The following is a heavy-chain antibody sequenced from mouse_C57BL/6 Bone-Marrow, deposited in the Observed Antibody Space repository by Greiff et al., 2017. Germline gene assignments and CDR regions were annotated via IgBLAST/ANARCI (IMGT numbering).Heavy chain of an antibody. J-gene: IGHJ2*01. V-gene: IGHV1-82*01. D-gene: IGHD1-1*01. CDR2: IYPGDGDT. CDR3: ARSGVTTVAWFDY. Sequence: VQLQQSGPELVKPGASVKISCKASGYAFSSSWMNWVKQRPGKGLEWIGRIYPGDGDTNYNGKFKGKATLTADKSSSTAYMQLSSLTSEDSAVYCCARSGVTTVAWFDYWGQGTTLTVSS. CDR1: GYAFSSSW.